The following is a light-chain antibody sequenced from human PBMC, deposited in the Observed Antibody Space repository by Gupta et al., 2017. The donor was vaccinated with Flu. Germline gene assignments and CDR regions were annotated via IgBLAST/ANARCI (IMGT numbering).Light chain of an antibody. CDR1: SSNIGSNY. V-gene: IGLV1-47*01. J-gene: IGLJ3*02. Sequence: QSVLTQPPSASGTPGQRVTISCSGSSSNIGSNYVSWYQQLPGTAPKLLIYRNNQRPSGVPDRFSGSKSGTSASLAISGLRSEDEADYYCAAWDDSLSGWVFGGGTKLTAL. CDR3: AAWDDSLSGWV. CDR2: RNN.